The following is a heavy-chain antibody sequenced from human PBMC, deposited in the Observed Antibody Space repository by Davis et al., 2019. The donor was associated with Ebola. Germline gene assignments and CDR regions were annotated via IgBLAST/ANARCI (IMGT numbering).Heavy chain of an antibody. CDR3: AKSNFNWNDEVDAFDI. D-gene: IGHD1-20*01. CDR2: ISYDGSNK. V-gene: IGHV3-30*18. J-gene: IGHJ3*02. CDR1: GFTFSSYG. Sequence: GESLKISCAASGFTFSSYGMHWVRQAPGKGLEWVAVISYDGSNKYYADSVKGRFTISRDNSKNTLYLQMNSLRAEDTAVYYCAKSNFNWNDEVDAFDIWGQGTMVTVSS.